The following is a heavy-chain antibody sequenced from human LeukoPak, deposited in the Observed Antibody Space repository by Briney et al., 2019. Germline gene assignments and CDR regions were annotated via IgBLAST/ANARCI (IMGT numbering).Heavy chain of an antibody. CDR2: INHSGST. CDR3: ARQWLTAAVD. D-gene: IGHD6-19*01. Sequence: PSETLSLTCAVYGGSFSGYYWSWIRQPPGKGLEWIGEINHSGSTNYNPSLKSRVTISVDTSKNQFSLKLSSVTAADTAVYYCARQWLTAAVDWGQGTLVTVSS. V-gene: IGHV4-34*01. J-gene: IGHJ4*02. CDR1: GGSFSGYY.